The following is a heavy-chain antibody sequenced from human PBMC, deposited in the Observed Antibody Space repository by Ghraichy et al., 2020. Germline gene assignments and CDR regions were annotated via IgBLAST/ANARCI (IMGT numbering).Heavy chain of an antibody. CDR1: GYSFTSYW. J-gene: IGHJ4*02. CDR2: IYPGDSDT. D-gene: IGHD2-15*01. Sequence: GESLNISCKGSGYSFTSYWIGWVRQMPGKGLEWMGIIYPGDSDTRYSPSFQGQVTISADKSISTAYLQWSSLKASDTAMYYCARSRDCSGGSCYPGKFDYWGQGTLVTVSS. CDR3: ARSRDCSGGSCYPGKFDY. V-gene: IGHV5-51*01.